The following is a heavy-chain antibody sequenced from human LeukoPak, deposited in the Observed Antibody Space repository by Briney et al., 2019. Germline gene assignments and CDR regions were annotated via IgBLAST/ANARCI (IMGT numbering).Heavy chain of an antibody. CDR1: GGSISSGGYS. J-gene: IGHJ4*02. Sequence: NSSQTLSLTCAVSGGSISSGGYSWSWIRQQPGKGLEWIGYIYHSGSTYYNPSLKSRVTISVDRSKNQFSLKLSSVTAADTAVYYCAGEDGDYVPDWGQGTLVTVSS. CDR3: AGEDGDYVPD. V-gene: IGHV4-30-2*01. D-gene: IGHD4-17*01. CDR2: IYHSGST.